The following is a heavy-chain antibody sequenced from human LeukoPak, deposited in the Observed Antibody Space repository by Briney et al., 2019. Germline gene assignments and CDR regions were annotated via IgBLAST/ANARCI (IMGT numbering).Heavy chain of an antibody. CDR3: ARHARRGYYGSGSLNY. CDR2: INHSGST. D-gene: IGHD3-10*01. J-gene: IGHJ4*02. Sequence: SETLSPTCTVSGDSIRTSSYYWSWIRQPPGKGLEWIGEINHSGSTNYNPSLKSRVTISVDTSKNQFSLKLSSVTAADTAVYYCARHARRGYYGSGSLNYWGQGTLVTVSS. V-gene: IGHV4-39*01. CDR1: GDSIRTSSYY.